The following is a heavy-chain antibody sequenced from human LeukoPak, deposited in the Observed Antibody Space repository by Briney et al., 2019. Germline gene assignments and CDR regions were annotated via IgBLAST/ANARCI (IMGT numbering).Heavy chain of an antibody. CDR1: GFTFSSYS. D-gene: IGHD4-23*01. J-gene: IGHJ4*02. CDR3: ARRTTVLTPAPFDY. CDR2: IDGTGVTT. V-gene: IGHV3-23*01. Sequence: GGSLRLSCAASGFTFSSYSMSWVRQAPGKGLEWVSAIDGTGVTTRYADSVKGRFTVSRDNSKNTLYLQMNSLRAEDMAVYYCARRTTVLTPAPFDYWGQGTLVTVSS.